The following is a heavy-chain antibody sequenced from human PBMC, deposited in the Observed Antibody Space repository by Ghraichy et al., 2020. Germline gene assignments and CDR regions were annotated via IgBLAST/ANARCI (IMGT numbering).Heavy chain of an antibody. Sequence: ASVKVSCKASGYTLSSFTMHWVRQAPGQRLEWMGWINAGNGKTEYSQKFQGRVMITTDTSANTAYMELKSLRSEDTAVYYCARSTFGTSFDYWGQGALVTVAS. CDR2: INAGNGKT. D-gene: IGHD3-16*01. CDR3: ARSTFGTSFDY. CDR1: GYTLSSFT. V-gene: IGHV1-3*01. J-gene: IGHJ4*02.